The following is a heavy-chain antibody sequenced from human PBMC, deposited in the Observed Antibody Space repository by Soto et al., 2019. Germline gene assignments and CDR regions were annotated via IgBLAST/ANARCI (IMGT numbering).Heavy chain of an antibody. CDR3: ARDGFSSSWYGGFLSGMDV. D-gene: IGHD6-13*01. J-gene: IGHJ6*02. V-gene: IGHV4-59*01. CDR1: GGSISSYY. Sequence: TSETLSLTCTVSGGSISSYYWSWIRQPPGKGLEWIGYIYYSGSTNYNPSLKSRVTISVDTSKNQFSLKLSSVTAADTAVYYCARDGFSSSWYGGFLSGMDVWGQGTTVTVSS. CDR2: IYYSGST.